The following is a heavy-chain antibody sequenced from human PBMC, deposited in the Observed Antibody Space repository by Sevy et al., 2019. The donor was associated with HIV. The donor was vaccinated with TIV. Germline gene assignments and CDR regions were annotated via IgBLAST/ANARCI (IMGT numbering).Heavy chain of an antibody. V-gene: IGHV3-23*01. Sequence: GGSLRLSCAASGFSFSGYVMNWVRQAPGKGLEWVSSISGRDSSTYYADSVMGRFIISRDNSENTLYLQMNGLRVEDTAVYYCAKVTLWELLAAHDAFDVWGQGTMVTVSS. CDR2: ISGRDSST. J-gene: IGHJ3*01. CDR1: GFSFSGYV. D-gene: IGHD1-26*01. CDR3: AKVTLWELLAAHDAFDV.